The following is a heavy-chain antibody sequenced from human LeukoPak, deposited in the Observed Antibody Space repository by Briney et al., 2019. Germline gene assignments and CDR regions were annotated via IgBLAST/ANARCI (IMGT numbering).Heavy chain of an antibody. J-gene: IGHJ4*02. D-gene: IGHD1-1*01. CDR1: GHSISSGYY. CDR3: ARVASSNDYFDY. CDR2: IYHSGST. V-gene: IGHV4-38-2*01. Sequence: SETLSLTCAVSGHSISSGYYWGWIRQPPGKGLEWIGSIYHSGSTYYNPSLKSRVTISVDTSKNQFSLKLSSVTAADTAVYYCARVASSNDYFDYWGQGTLVTVSS.